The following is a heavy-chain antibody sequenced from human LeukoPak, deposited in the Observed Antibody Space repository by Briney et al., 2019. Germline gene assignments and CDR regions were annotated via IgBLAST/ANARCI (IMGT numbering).Heavy chain of an antibody. D-gene: IGHD1-26*01. Sequence: GGSLRLSCAASGFTFTTYVMTWVRQAPGKGLEWVSVISGSGGSTYYADSVKGRFTISRANSKNTLYLQMNSLRAEDTAVYYCAKGGLNYFDYWGQGTLVSVSS. CDR1: GFTFTTYV. CDR2: ISGSGGST. V-gene: IGHV3-23*01. CDR3: AKGGLNYFDY. J-gene: IGHJ4*02.